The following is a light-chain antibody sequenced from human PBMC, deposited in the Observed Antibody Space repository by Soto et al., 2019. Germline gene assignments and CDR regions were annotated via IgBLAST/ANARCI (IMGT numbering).Light chain of an antibody. CDR1: QDISNW. CDR3: QQGSSFPLT. V-gene: IGKV1-12*01. CDR2: AAS. J-gene: IGKJ2*01. Sequence: DIQMTQSPSSVSASVGDRVTITCRASQDISNWLAWYQQIPGKAPKLLIHAASNLQSGVPSRFSGSGSGTEFSLTISSLQPEDFATYFCQQGSSFPLTFGQGTKLEIK.